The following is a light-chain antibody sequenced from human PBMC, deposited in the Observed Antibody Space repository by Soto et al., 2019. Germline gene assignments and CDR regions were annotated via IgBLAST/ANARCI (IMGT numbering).Light chain of an antibody. CDR3: QQFEIYPLT. Sequence: AIQLTQSPSSLSASVGDRVTITCRASQGVSLSIAWYQQTPGRAPKLLIYDASALASGVPSRFSASGSGTDFVLTTSSLQPEDFATYFCQQFEIYPLTFGQGTRLEI. V-gene: IGKV1-13*02. CDR1: QGVSLS. CDR2: DAS. J-gene: IGKJ5*01.